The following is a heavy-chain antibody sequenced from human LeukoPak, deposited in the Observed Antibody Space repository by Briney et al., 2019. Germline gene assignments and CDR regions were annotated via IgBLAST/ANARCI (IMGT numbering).Heavy chain of an antibody. CDR2: IRNKANSYTT. CDR1: GFTFSDHY. V-gene: IGHV3-72*01. D-gene: IGHD1-26*01. J-gene: IGHJ4*02. Sequence: PGGSLRLSCAASGFTFSDHYMDWVRQAPGKGLEWVGRIRNKANSYTTEYAASVKGRYNISRDDSKNSLYLQMNSLKCEDTAVYYCAREWDSGSYYLGYFDYWGQGTLVSVSS. CDR3: AREWDSGSYYLGYFDY.